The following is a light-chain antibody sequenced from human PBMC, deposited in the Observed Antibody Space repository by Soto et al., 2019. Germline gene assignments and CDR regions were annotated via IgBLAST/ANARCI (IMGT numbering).Light chain of an antibody. Sequence: QSALTQPASVSGSPGQSITISCTGTINDIGGYNYVSWYQQHPGKVPKLLIYDVSNRPSGVSGRFSGSKSGNTASLTIAGLQPDDEADYHCSSYTRSDTLIFGGGTKLTVL. CDR1: INDIGGYNY. V-gene: IGLV2-14*03. CDR3: SSYTRSDTLI. J-gene: IGLJ2*01. CDR2: DVS.